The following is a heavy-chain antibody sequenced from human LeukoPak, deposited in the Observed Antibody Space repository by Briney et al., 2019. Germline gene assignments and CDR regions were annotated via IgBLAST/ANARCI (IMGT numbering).Heavy chain of an antibody. Sequence: GASVKVSCKASGYTFIGHYMHWVRQAPGQGLEWMGWINSNSGGTKYAQKFQGSVIMTRDTSISTAYMELSRLKSDDTAVYYCARGRIHSWSDAFDIWGQGITVTVSS. V-gene: IGHV1-2*02. CDR3: ARGRIHSWSDAFDI. CDR2: INSNSGGT. D-gene: IGHD5-18*01. CDR1: GYTFIGHY. J-gene: IGHJ3*02.